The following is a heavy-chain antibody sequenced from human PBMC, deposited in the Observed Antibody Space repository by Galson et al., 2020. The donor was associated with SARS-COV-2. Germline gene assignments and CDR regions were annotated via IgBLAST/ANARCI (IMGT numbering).Heavy chain of an antibody. CDR1: GGSISSGGYY. CDR2: IYYSGST. J-gene: IGHJ4*02. V-gene: IGHV4-31*03. CDR3: ARVDDSSGYYYDGGFDY. D-gene: IGHD3-22*01. Sequence: SETLSLTCTVSGGSISSGGYYWSWIRQHPGKGLEWIGYIYYSGSTYYNPSLKSRVTISVDTSKNQFSLKLSSVTAADTAVYYCARVDDSSGYYYDGGFDYWGQGTLVTVSS.